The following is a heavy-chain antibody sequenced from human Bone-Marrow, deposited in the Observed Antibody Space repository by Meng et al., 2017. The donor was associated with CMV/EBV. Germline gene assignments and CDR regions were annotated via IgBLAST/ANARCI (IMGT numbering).Heavy chain of an antibody. V-gene: IGHV3-21*04. CDR3: AKLAIFGVAKDYYGMDV. Sequence: GGSLRLSCAASGFTFSSYEMNWVRQAPGKGLEWVSSISSSSYIYYADSVKGRFTISRDNSKNTLYLQMNSLRAEDTAVYYCAKLAIFGVAKDYYGMDVWGQGTTVTVSS. J-gene: IGHJ6*02. CDR1: GFTFSSYE. D-gene: IGHD3-3*01. CDR2: ISSSSYI.